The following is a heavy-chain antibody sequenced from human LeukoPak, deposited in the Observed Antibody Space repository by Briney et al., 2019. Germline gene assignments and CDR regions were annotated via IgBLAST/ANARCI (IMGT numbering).Heavy chain of an antibody. CDR2: ISGSGGST. J-gene: IGHJ4*02. CDR3: AKDEWGYCSSTSCLQYFDY. Sequence: GGSLRLSCAASGFTFDDYTMHWVRQVPGKGLEWVSAISGSGGSTYYTDSVKGRFTISRDNSKNTLYLQMNSLRAEDTAVYYCAKDEWGYCSSTSCLQYFDYWGQGTLVTVSS. V-gene: IGHV3-23*01. D-gene: IGHD2-2*01. CDR1: GFTFDDYT.